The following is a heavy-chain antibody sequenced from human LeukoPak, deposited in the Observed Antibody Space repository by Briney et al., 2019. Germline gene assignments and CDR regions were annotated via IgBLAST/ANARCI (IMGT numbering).Heavy chain of an antibody. D-gene: IGHD3-10*01. CDR1: GFTFSDYY. CDR2: ISGSGGST. CDR3: AEDSVPYYYGSGSYPDY. Sequence: PGGSLRLSCAASGFTFSDYYMSWVRQAPGKGLEWVSGISGSGGSTYYADSVKGRFTISRDNSKNTLYLQMNSLTAEDTAVYYCAEDSVPYYYGSGSYPDYWGQGTLVTVSS. V-gene: IGHV3-23*01. J-gene: IGHJ4*02.